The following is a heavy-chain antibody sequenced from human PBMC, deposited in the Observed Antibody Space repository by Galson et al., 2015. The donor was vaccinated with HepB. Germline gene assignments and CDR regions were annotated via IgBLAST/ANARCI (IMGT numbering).Heavy chain of an antibody. D-gene: IGHD5/OR15-5a*01. CDR2: IIPIFGTA. V-gene: IGHV1-69*13. Sequence: SVKVSCKASGGTFSSYAISWVRQAPGQGLEWMGGIIPIFGTANYAQKFQGRVTITADESTSTAYMELSSLRSEDTAVYYCSVSDSSVVPPNAFDIWGQGTMVTVSS. CDR3: SVSDSSVVPPNAFDI. CDR1: GGTFSSYA. J-gene: IGHJ3*02.